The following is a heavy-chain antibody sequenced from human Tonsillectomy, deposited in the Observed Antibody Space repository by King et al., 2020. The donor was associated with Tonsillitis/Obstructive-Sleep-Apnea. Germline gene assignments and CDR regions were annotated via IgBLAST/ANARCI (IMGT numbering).Heavy chain of an antibody. Sequence: VQLVESGAEVKKPGASVKVSCKAAGYSFNSNQMHWVRQAPGQGLEWMGIINPSGGSTSYAKKLQARVIMTSDTSTSTVYMELSSLRSEDTAVYYCARDRSLSYDFWSGNLDYWGQGTLVTVSS. J-gene: IGHJ4*02. CDR2: INPSGGST. V-gene: IGHV1-46*02. CDR1: GYSFNSNQ. D-gene: IGHD3-3*01. CDR3: ARDRSLSYDFWSGNLDY.